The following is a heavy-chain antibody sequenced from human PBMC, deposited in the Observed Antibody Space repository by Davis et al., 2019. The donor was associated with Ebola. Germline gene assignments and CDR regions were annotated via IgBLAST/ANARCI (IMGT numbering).Heavy chain of an antibody. CDR2: TKSKTDGGTT. D-gene: IGHD2-15*01. V-gene: IGHV3-15*01. CDR1: GFTFGDNA. J-gene: IGHJ6*02. CDR3: TTAYCSGGSCYLMVV. Sequence: GGPLRPSCPAPGFTFGDNAMSWFGKAPGKGLEWVGRTKSKTDGGTTDYAAPVKCRFTISRDDSKNTLYLQMNSLKTEDTAVYYCTTAYCSGGSCYLMVVWGQGTTVTVSS.